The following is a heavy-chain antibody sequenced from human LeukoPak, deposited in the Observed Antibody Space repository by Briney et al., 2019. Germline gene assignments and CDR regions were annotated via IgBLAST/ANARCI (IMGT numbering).Heavy chain of an antibody. CDR1: GFAFSFFA. D-gene: IGHD3-10*01. J-gene: IGHJ6*02. Sequence: GGSLRLSCEASGFAFSFFAVSWLRQAPGKGLEWVAVISYDGSNKYYADSVKGRFTISRDNSKDTLYLQMNSLRDDDTAVYYCAKDQGDLTMVRGVITYYYYYGMDVWGQGTTVTVSS. CDR2: ISYDGSNK. CDR3: AKDQGDLTMVRGVITYYYYYGMDV. V-gene: IGHV3-30*18.